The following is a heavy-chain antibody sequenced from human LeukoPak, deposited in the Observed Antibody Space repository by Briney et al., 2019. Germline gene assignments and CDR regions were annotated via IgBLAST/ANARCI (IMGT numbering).Heavy chain of an antibody. J-gene: IGHJ4*02. Sequence: SETLSLTCTVSDGSITNYDWSWVRQPPGKGLEIIGHVHYSGSPNYNPSLRSHVTISITTSKKRFFRKLKSVTAADTAVYYVATDYGDFRVEGRYFYSWGQGTLVTVSS. CDR1: DGSITNYD. D-gene: IGHD4-17*01. V-gene: IGHV4-59*01. CDR2: VHYSGSP. CDR3: ATDYGDFRVEGRYFYS.